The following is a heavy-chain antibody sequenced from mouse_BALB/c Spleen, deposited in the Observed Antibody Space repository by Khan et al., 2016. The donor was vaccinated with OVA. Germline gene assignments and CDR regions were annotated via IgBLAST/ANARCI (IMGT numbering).Heavy chain of an antibody. CDR3: ARRNYFGYTFAY. D-gene: IGHD1-2*01. Sequence: QVRLQQSGAELARPGASVQLSCPASGYTFTDYYINWVKQRTGQGLEWIGEIYPGSGNTYYNEKFKDKATLTADKSSTTAYMQLSSLTSEDSAFYFCARRNYFGYTFAYWGQGTLVTVSA. V-gene: IGHV1-77*01. CDR1: GYTFTDYY. CDR2: IYPGSGNT. J-gene: IGHJ3*01.